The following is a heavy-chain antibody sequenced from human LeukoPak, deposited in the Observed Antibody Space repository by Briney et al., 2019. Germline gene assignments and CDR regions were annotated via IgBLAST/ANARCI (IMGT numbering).Heavy chain of an antibody. Sequence: PGGSLRLSCGASGFIFGNYAMSWVRQAPGKGLEWVSAISGSGGSTYYADSVKGRFTISRDNSKNTLYLQMNSLRAEDTAVYYCAKETDIVATPFDYWGQGTLVTVSS. CDR2: ISGSGGST. D-gene: IGHD5-12*01. J-gene: IGHJ4*02. V-gene: IGHV3-23*01. CDR1: GFIFGNYA. CDR3: AKETDIVATPFDY.